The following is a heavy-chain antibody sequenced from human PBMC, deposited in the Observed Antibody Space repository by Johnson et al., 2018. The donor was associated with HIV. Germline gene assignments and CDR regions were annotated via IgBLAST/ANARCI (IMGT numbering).Heavy chain of an antibody. CDR3: TTGLSWNDAFHI. CDR1: GFTFGDYA. D-gene: IGHD1-1*01. CDR2: IRSKAYGGTT. Sequence: VQLVESGGGLVQPGRSLRLSCTASGFTFGDYAMSWVRQAPGKGLEWVGFIRSKAYGGTTDYAAPVRGRFTISRDTSENTLYLQMNSLKTEDTALYYCTTGLSWNDAFHIWAQGTMVTVSS. V-gene: IGHV3-49*04. J-gene: IGHJ3*02.